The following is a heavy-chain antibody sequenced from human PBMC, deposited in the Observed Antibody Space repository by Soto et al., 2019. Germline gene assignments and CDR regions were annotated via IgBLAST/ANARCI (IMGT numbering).Heavy chain of an antibody. CDR2: FYYSGST. D-gene: IGHD3-3*02. Sequence: ASETLSLTCTVSGGSISSGGYYWNWIRQHPGKGLEWFGYFYYSGSTYYNPSLKSRVTISVDTSKNQFSLKLSSVTAADTAVYYCASPKIAFYNWFDPWGQGTLVTVSS. V-gene: IGHV4-31*03. J-gene: IGHJ5*02. CDR1: GGSISSGGYY. CDR3: ASPKIAFYNWFDP.